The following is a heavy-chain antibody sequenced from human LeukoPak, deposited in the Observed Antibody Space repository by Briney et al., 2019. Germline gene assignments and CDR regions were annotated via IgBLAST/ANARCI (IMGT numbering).Heavy chain of an antibody. Sequence: PSETLSLTCTVSGGSISSSSYYWGGIRQPPGKGLEWIGSIYYSGSTYYNPSLKSRVTISVDTSKNQFSLKLSSVTAADTAVYYCARRFGRSWSAFDIWGQGTMVTVSS. CDR2: IYYSGST. CDR3: ARRFGRSWSAFDI. CDR1: GGSISSSSYY. V-gene: IGHV4-39*01. D-gene: IGHD6-13*01. J-gene: IGHJ3*02.